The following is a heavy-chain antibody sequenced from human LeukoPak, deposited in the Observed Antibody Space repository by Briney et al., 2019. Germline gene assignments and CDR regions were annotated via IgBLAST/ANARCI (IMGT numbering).Heavy chain of an antibody. J-gene: IGHJ3*02. Sequence: GGSLRLSCAASGFTVSSNYMNWVRQAPGKGLEWVSVMYSGGSTFYGDSVKGRFTISRDNSKNTLYLQMNSLRAEDTAVYYCARTFAAIAPYDAFDIWGQGTMVTVSS. V-gene: IGHV3-66*01. CDR2: MYSGGST. CDR1: GFTVSSNY. D-gene: IGHD2-2*02. CDR3: ARTFAAIAPYDAFDI.